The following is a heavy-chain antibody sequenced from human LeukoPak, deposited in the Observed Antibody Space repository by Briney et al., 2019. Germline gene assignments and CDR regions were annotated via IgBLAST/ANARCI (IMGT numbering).Heavy chain of an antibody. CDR3: ARRVMYYYGSGWGFDP. CDR1: GGSISSGSYY. J-gene: IGHJ5*02. V-gene: IGHV4-61*02. Sequence: PSETLSLTCTVSGGSISSGSYYWSWIRQPAGKGLEWIGRIYTSGSTNYNPSLKSRVTISVDTSKNQFSLKLSSVTAADTAVYYCARRVMYYYGSGWGFDPWGQGTLVTVSS. D-gene: IGHD3-10*01. CDR2: IYTSGST.